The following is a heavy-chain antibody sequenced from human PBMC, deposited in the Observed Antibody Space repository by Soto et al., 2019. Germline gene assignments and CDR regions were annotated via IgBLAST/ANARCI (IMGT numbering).Heavy chain of an antibody. CDR1: GGTFSSYT. CDR2: IIPILGIA. D-gene: IGHD6-13*01. CDR3: ARELIAAAGDWFDP. Sequence: QVQLVQSGAEVKKPGSSVKVSCKASGGTFSSYTISWVRQAPGQGLEWMGRIIPILGIANYAQKFQGRVTITADKSTSTAYMELSSLRSEDTAVYYCARELIAAAGDWFDPWGQGTLVTVSS. V-gene: IGHV1-69*08. J-gene: IGHJ5*02.